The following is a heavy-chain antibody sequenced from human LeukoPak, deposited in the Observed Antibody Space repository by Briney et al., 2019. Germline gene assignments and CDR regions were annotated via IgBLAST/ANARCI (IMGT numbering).Heavy chain of an antibody. CDR3: AKDLFGDPYYFDY. J-gene: IGHJ4*02. CDR2: ISGSGGST. CDR1: GFTFSSYG. V-gene: IGHV3-23*01. D-gene: IGHD4-17*01. Sequence: GGTLRLSCAASGFTFSSYGMSWVRQAPGKGLEWVSAISGSGGSTYYADSVKGRFTISRDNSKNTLYLQMNSLRAEDTAVYYCAKDLFGDPYYFDYWGQGTLVTVSS.